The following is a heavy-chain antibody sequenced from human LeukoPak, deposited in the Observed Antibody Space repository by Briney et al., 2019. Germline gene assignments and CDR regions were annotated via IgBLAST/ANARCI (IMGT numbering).Heavy chain of an antibody. CDR1: GGSISSLY. Sequence: SETLSLTCTVSGGSISSLYWAWIRQPPGKGLEWIGYIYNSGSTIYNPSLKSRVTISVDTSKNQFSLKLSSVTAADTAVYYCARGGYYYGSGRFSLNDAFDIWGQGTMVTVSS. D-gene: IGHD3-10*01. CDR2: IYNSGST. J-gene: IGHJ3*02. CDR3: ARGGYYYGSGRFSLNDAFDI. V-gene: IGHV4-59*11.